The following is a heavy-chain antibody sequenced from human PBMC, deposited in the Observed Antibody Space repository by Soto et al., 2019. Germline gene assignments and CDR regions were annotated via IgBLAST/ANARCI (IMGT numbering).Heavy chain of an antibody. CDR2: INPGGDST. J-gene: IGHJ4*02. V-gene: IGHV3-23*01. CDR3: AKVDVSTAGSFDY. D-gene: IGHD6-13*01. CDR1: GFTFSRHG. Sequence: PGESLKISCVASGFTFSRHGLSWVRQAPGKGLEWVSTINPGGDSTFYADSVKGRFTISRDNSKNTVYLQMNSLSVGDTAVYLCAKVDVSTAGSFDYWGQGALVTVSS.